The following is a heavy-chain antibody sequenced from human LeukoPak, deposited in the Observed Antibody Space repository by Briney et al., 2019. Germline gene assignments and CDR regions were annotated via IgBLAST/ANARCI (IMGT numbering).Heavy chain of an antibody. D-gene: IGHD4-11*01. J-gene: IGHJ3*01. V-gene: IGHV4-39*01. CDR2: MLYSGST. CDR3: ARRGWREAAVTTGKAFDF. CDR1: GGSMIDGSHY. Sequence: SETLSLTCTVSGGSMIDGSHYWDWIRQPPGKGLEWIGSMLYSGSTYYNPSLKSRVTISMGTSKSQFSLRLNSVTAADTALYYCARRGWREAAVTTGKAFDFWGQGTLVTVSS.